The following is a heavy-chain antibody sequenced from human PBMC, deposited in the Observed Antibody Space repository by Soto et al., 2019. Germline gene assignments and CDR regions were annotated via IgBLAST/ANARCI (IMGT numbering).Heavy chain of an antibody. V-gene: IGHV1-2*02. J-gene: IGHJ5*02. CDR1: GYTFTGYY. CDR2: INPNSGGT. CDR3: ARMNRRWFDP. Sequence: ASVNGSCKASGYTFTGYYMHWVRQAPGHGLEWTGWINPNSGGTTYAQKFKGRVTMTRDTSISTAYMELSRLRSDDTAVYCCARMNRRWFDPWGQGTLVTVSS.